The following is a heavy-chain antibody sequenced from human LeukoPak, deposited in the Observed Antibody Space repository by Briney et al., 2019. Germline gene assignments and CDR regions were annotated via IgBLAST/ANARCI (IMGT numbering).Heavy chain of an antibody. CDR1: GGSISSYY. V-gene: IGHV4-59*01. CDR3: ARSPYYYDSSGYYYFWFDP. CDR2: IYYSGST. J-gene: IGHJ5*02. Sequence: SETLSLTCTVSGGSISSYYWSWIRQPPGKGLEWIGYIYYSGSTNYNPSLKSRVTISVDTSKNRFSLKLSSVTAADTAVYYCARSPYYYDSSGYYYFWFDPWGQGTLVTVSS. D-gene: IGHD3-22*01.